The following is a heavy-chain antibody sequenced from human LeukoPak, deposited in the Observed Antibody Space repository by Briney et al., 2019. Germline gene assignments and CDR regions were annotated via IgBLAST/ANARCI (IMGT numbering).Heavy chain of an antibody. D-gene: IGHD1-26*01. CDR1: GYTFTSYG. Sequence: ASVKVSCEASGYTFTSYGISWVRQAPGQGLEWMGWISAYNNGYTNHTQKFQGRVTITTDESTSTAYMELSSLRSEDTAVYYCARDGGKVGRWDATAWDYYYYYYMDVWGKGTTVTVSS. CDR3: ARDGGKVGRWDATAWDYYYYYYMDV. V-gene: IGHV1-18*01. J-gene: IGHJ6*03. CDR2: ISAYNNGYT.